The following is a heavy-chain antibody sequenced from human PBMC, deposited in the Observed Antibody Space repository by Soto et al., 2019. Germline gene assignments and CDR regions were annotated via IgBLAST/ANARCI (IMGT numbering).Heavy chain of an antibody. CDR2: LIPIFGTA. D-gene: IGHD3-22*01. CDR3: ASNGAFSGYYYGNCDY. J-gene: IGHJ4*02. CDR1: GGTFSSYA. V-gene: IGHV1-69*01. Sequence: QVQLVQSGAEVKKPGSSVKVSCKASGGTFSSYAISWVRQAPGQGLEWMGGLIPIFGTANYAQKFQGRVTITADESTSTAYMELRSLRSEDTAVYYCASNGAFSGYYYGNCDYWGQGTLVTVSS.